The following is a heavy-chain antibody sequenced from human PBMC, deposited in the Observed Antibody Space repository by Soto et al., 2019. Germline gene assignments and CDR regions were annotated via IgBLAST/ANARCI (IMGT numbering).Heavy chain of an antibody. CDR1: GGTFSSYA. J-gene: IGHJ4*02. CDR2: IIPIFGTA. Sequence: SVKVSCKASGGTFSSYAISWVRQAPGQGLEWMGGIIPIFGTANYAQKFQGRVTITADESTSTAYMELSSLRFEDTAVYYCARVKYYYDSSGYYHFDYWGQGTLVTVSS. CDR3: ARVKYYYDSSGYYHFDY. D-gene: IGHD3-22*01. V-gene: IGHV1-69*13.